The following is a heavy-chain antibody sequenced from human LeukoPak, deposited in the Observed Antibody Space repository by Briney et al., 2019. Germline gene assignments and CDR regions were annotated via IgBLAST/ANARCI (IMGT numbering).Heavy chain of an antibody. CDR2: INPSGGSA. Sequence: ASVKVSCKASGYTFTSYHMHWVRQAPGQGLEWMGIINPSGGSATYAQKFQGRVTMTRDESTSTVYMEVSSLRSEDTAVYYCAKARLVSSASADYWGQGTLVTVSA. D-gene: IGHD6-19*01. J-gene: IGHJ4*02. CDR3: AKARLVSSASADY. CDR1: GYTFTSYH. V-gene: IGHV1-46*01.